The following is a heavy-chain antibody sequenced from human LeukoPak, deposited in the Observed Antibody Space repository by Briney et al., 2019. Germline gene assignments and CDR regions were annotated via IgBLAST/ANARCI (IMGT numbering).Heavy chain of an antibody. CDR1: GVTFSSYA. Sequence: ASVKVSCKASGVTFSSYAISWVRQAPGQGLEWMGGVIPIFGTANYAQKFQGRVTITADESTSTAYMELSSLRSEDTAVYYCASMNPAEAFDIWGQGTMVTVSS. CDR3: ASMNPAEAFDI. J-gene: IGHJ3*02. V-gene: IGHV1-69*13. D-gene: IGHD1-14*01. CDR2: VIPIFGTA.